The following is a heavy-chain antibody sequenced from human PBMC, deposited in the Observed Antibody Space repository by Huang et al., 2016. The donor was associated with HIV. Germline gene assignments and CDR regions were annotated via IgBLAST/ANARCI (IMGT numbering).Heavy chain of an antibody. CDR2: ITYDGGDE. CDR3: AKDQGSGWFGIDY. V-gene: IGHV3-30*02. J-gene: IGHJ4*02. Sequence: QVHLVESGGGVVQPGGSLRLSCAASGFIFRGYGRHWVGPSPGKGREWVACITYDGGDEYYTDSVRGRFTISRDNSKNTMYLQMDSLRAEDTAVYYCAKDQGSGWFGIDYWGQGNLVTVSS. CDR1: GFIFRGYG. D-gene: IGHD6-19*01.